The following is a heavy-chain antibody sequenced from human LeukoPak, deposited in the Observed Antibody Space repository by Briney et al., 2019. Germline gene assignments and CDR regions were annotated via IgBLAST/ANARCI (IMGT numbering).Heavy chain of an antibody. CDR1: GFTVSSNY. V-gene: IGHV3-66*01. CDR3: ASSHCTAGSCNWFDP. CDR2: MYRGDRT. D-gene: IGHD2-8*02. Sequence: PGGSLRLSCAASGFTVSSNYMSWVRQAPGKGLEWVSFMYRGDRTYYADSVKGRLTMSRDDMEKTVYLQMDSLRAEDTAVYYCASSHCTAGSCNWFDPWGQGTLVTVSS. J-gene: IGHJ5*02.